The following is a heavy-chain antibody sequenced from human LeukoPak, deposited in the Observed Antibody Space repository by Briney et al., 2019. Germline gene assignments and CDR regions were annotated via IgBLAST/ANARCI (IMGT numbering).Heavy chain of an antibody. V-gene: IGHV3-48*03. J-gene: IGHJ4*02. CDR1: GFTFSSYE. CDR3: ARDRPLRWITGKQRAGFDY. D-gene: IGHD1-14*01. Sequence: GGSLRLSCAASGFTFSSYEMNWVRQAPGKGLEWVSYISSSGSTIYYADSVKGRFTISRDNAKNSLYLQMNSLRAEDTAVYYCARDRPLRWITGKQRAGFDYWGQGTLVTVSS. CDR2: ISSSGSTI.